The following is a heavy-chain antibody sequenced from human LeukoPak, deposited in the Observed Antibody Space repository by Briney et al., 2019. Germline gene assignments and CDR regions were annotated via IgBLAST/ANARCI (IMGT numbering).Heavy chain of an antibody. Sequence: GASVNVSCKASGGTFSSYAISWVRQAPGQGLEWMGGIIPIFGTANYAQKFQGRVTITADKSTSTAYMELTSLRSEDTAVYYCARDRCSSTSCYAGDWFDPWGQGTLVTVSS. D-gene: IGHD2-2*01. CDR2: IIPIFGTA. V-gene: IGHV1-69*06. J-gene: IGHJ5*02. CDR1: GGTFSSYA. CDR3: ARDRCSSTSCYAGDWFDP.